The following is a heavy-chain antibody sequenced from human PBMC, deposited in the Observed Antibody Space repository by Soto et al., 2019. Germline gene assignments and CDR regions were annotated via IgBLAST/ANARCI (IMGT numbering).Heavy chain of an antibody. Sequence: QLQLQESGPGLVKPSETLSLTCAVSGGSISSSSYYWGWIRQPPGKGLEGIGSIYYSGSSYYTPSLQSRVAISVDTSKNQFSLKLNSVPAADTAVYYCARRTVNIRTFYSGLKTHCFDYWGQGTLVTVSS. CDR3: ARRTVNIRTFYSGLKTHCFDY. D-gene: IGHD6-19*01. CDR1: GGSISSSSYY. V-gene: IGHV4-39*01. CDR2: IYYSGSS. J-gene: IGHJ4*02.